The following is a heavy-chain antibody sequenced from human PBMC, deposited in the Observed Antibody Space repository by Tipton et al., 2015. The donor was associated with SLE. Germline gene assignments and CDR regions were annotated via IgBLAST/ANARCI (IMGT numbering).Heavy chain of an antibody. Sequence: LRLSCAVYGGSFSGYYWTWIRQHPGKGLEWIGHIYFTGNTYYSPSLKSRVNISVDTSKKQFSLNLSSVTAADTAVYYCARDGGPAPESHHYYMDVWGIGTTVTVSS. D-gene: IGHD3-16*01. CDR2: IYFTGNT. CDR3: ARDGGPAPESHHYYMDV. CDR1: GGSFSGYY. V-gene: IGHV4-31*02. J-gene: IGHJ6*03.